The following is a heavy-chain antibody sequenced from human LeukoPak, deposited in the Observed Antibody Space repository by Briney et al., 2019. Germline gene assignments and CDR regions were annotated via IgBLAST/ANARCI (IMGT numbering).Heavy chain of an antibody. Sequence: SQTLSLTCAVSGGSISSGGYSWSWTRQPPGKGLEWIGYIYHSGSTYYNPSLKSRVTISVDRSKNQFSLKLSSVTAADTAVCYCARGHDVDPYYGMDVWGQGTTVTVSS. CDR3: ARGHDVDPYYGMDV. J-gene: IGHJ6*02. D-gene: IGHD2-15*01. CDR1: GGSISSGGYS. CDR2: IYHSGST. V-gene: IGHV4-30-2*01.